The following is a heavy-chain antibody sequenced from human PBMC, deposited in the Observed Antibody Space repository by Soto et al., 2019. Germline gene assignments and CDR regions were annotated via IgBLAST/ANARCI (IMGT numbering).Heavy chain of an antibody. D-gene: IGHD3-3*01. Sequence: LSQTLSLTCAISGDSVSSNSAAWNWIRQSPSRGLEWLGRTYYRSKWYNDYAVSVKSRITINPDTSKNQFSLQLNSVTPEDTAVYYCAREVTIFGGPYYYYGMDVWGQGTTVTVSS. V-gene: IGHV6-1*01. J-gene: IGHJ6*02. CDR2: TYYRSKWYN. CDR1: GDSVSSNSAA. CDR3: AREVTIFGGPYYYYGMDV.